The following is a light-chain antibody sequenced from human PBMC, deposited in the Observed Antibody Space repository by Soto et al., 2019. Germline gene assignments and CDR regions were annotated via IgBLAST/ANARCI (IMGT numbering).Light chain of an antibody. Sequence: QMCRFNATLCAAEGERVTLTCRVSQSISNWLAWYQQKPGKAPKLLIYDASSLESGVSLRFSGSEYGTEFSLKFSSLQPEDFATYYCQYLNVAPRITFGQGTRLEIK. J-gene: IGKJ5*01. CDR2: DAS. CDR3: QYLNVAPRIT. V-gene: IGKV1-5*01. CDR1: QSISNW.